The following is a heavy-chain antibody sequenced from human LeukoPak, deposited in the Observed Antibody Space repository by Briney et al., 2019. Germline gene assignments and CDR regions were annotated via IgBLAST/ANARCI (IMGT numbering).Heavy chain of an antibody. Sequence: PSETLSLTCAVYGGSLIDHYWNWIRQPPGKGLEWIGEINHSGSTKYNPSLKSRVSPSVDTSKNQFSLNLNSVAAADTAVYYRARGNIAAAVKHWGQGTLVTVSS. D-gene: IGHD6-13*01. CDR3: ARGNIAAAVKH. CDR2: INHSGST. J-gene: IGHJ1*01. CDR1: GGSLIDHY. V-gene: IGHV4-34*01.